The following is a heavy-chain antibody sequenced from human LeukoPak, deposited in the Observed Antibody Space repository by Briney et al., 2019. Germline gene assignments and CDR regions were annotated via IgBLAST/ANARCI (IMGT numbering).Heavy chain of an antibody. V-gene: IGHV1-3*03. J-gene: IGHJ4*02. CDR1: GYTFTSYG. CDR2: INAGNGNT. Sequence: ASVKVSCKASGYTFTSYGISWVRQAPGQGLEWMGWINAGNGNTRYSQEFKGRVTITRDISASTVYMELSSLRSEDMAVYFCARSLGMGATLDYWGRGTLVTVSS. D-gene: IGHD1-26*01. CDR3: ARSLGMGATLDY.